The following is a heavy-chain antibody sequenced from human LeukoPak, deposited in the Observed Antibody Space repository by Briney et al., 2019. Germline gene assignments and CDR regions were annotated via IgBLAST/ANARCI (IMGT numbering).Heavy chain of an antibody. J-gene: IGHJ4*02. CDR2: ISSYSSYI. CDR3: ARDILNMSGDKGNFDY. Sequence: GGSLRLSCAASGFTFSSYSMNWVRQAPGKGLEWVSSISSYSSYIYYADSVKGRFTISRDNAKDSLYLQMNSLRAEDTAVYYCARDILNMSGDKGNFDYWGQGTLVTVSS. V-gene: IGHV3-21*01. D-gene: IGHD2-21*01. CDR1: GFTFSSYS.